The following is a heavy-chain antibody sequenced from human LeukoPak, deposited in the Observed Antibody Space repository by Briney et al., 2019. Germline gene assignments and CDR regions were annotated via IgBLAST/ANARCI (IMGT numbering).Heavy chain of an antibody. Sequence: PGGSLRLSCAASGFTFATYAMSWVRQAPGKGLEWVSRISGSGGITFYGDSVKGRFSISRDNAKNTVYLQMNSLRVEDTAVYYCAKDPSPVVWGKGTTVTVSS. CDR3: AKDPSPVV. J-gene: IGHJ6*04. CDR1: GFTFATYA. CDR2: ISGSGGIT. V-gene: IGHV3-23*01.